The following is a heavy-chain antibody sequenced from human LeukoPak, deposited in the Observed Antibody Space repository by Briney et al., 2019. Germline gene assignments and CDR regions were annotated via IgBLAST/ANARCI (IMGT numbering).Heavy chain of an antibody. V-gene: IGHV1-2*02. CDR2: VNPNSGGT. Sequence: GASAKVSCKASGYTFTGYYMHWVRQAPGQGLEWMGWVNPNSGGTNYAQKFQGRVTMTRDTSISTAYMELSRLRSDDTAVYYCARAAEVVIALFDYWGQGTLVTVSS. D-gene: IGHD2-21*01. J-gene: IGHJ4*02. CDR1: GYTFTGYY. CDR3: ARAAEVVIALFDY.